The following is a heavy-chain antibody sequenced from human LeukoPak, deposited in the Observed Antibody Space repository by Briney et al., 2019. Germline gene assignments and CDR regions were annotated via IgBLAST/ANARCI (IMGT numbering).Heavy chain of an antibody. CDR3: AREVAGKGWQAGVIYYYYYGMDV. CDR2: IYYSGST. V-gene: IGHV4-30-4*01. J-gene: IGHJ6*02. CDR1: GGSISSGDYC. D-gene: IGHD3-10*01. Sequence: NASQTLSLTCTVSGGSISSGDYCWSWIRQPPGKGLEWIGYIYYSGSTYYNPSLKSRVTISVDTSKNQFSLKLSSVTAADTAVYYCAREVAGKGWQAGVIYYYYYGMDVWGQGTTVTVSS.